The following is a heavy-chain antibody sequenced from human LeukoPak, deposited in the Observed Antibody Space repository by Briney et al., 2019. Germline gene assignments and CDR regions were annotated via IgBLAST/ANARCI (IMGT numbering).Heavy chain of an antibody. V-gene: IGHV1-46*01. CDR3: ARESPGGLGFDP. CDR2: INPSGGST. J-gene: IGHJ5*02. D-gene: IGHD3-16*01. CDR1: GYTFTSYY. Sequence: ASVKVSCKTSGYTFTSYYMHWVRQAPGQGLEWMGLINPSGGSTSYAQKFQGRVTMTRDTPTSTVYMELSSLRSEDTAVYYCARESPGGLGFDPWGQGTLVTVSS.